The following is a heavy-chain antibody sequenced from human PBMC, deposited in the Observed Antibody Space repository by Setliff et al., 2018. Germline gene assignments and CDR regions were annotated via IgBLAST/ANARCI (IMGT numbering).Heavy chain of an antibody. Sequence: GGSLRLSCAASGFTFDDYAMHWVRQAPGKGLEWVSGISWNSGSIGYADSVKGRFTSSRDNAKNSLYLQMNSLRPEDMALYYCAHSVDYYDTSDYRPVDYWGQGTLVTVSS. CDR1: GFTFDDYA. J-gene: IGHJ4*02. CDR3: AHSVDYYDTSDYRPVDY. D-gene: IGHD3-22*01. CDR2: ISWNSGSI. V-gene: IGHV3-9*03.